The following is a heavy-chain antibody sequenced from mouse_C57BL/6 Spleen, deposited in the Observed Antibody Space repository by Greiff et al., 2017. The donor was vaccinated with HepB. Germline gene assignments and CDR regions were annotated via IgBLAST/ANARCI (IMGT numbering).Heavy chain of an antibody. CDR3: ARERGGYYDYEYAMDY. Sequence: EVKLVESGGGLVKPGGSLKLSCAASGFTFSSYAMSWVRQTPEKRLEWVATISDGGSYTYYPDNVKGRFTISRDNAKNNLYLQMSHLKSEDTAMYYCARERGGYYDYEYAMDYWGQGTSVTVSS. V-gene: IGHV5-4*01. CDR1: GFTFSSYA. D-gene: IGHD2-4*01. CDR2: ISDGGSYT. J-gene: IGHJ4*01.